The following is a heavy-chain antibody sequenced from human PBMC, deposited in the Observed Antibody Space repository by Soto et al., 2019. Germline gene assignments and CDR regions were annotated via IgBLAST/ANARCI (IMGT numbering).Heavy chain of an antibody. V-gene: IGHV3-23*01. CDR3: AKDYTVAADPSSVIRFDY. CDR2: IIANGGT. D-gene: IGHD2-15*01. Sequence: GGSLRLSCAASGFTFNHYAMSWVRQAPGKGLEWVSIIIANGGTFYADSVKGRFTISRDNSKNTVYLQMSSLRVEDTAIYYCAKDYTVAADPSSVIRFDYWGQRAPVTFSS. CDR1: GFTFNHYA. J-gene: IGHJ4*02.